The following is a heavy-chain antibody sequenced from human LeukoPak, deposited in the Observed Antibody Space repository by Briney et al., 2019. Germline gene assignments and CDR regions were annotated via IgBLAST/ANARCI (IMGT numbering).Heavy chain of an antibody. V-gene: IGHV3-11*01. CDR3: ARALYSSGWYGDDAFDI. J-gene: IGHJ3*02. CDR2: ISSSGSTI. Sequence: GGSLRLSCAASEFTFSDYYMSWIRQAPGKGLEWVSYISSSGSTIYYADSVKGRFTISRDNAKNSLYLQMNSLRAEDTAVYYCARALYSSGWYGDDAFDIWGQGTMVTVSS. D-gene: IGHD6-19*01. CDR1: EFTFSDYY.